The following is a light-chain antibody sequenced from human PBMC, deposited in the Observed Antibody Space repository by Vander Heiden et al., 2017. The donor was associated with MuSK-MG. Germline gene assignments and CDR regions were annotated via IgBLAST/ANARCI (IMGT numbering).Light chain of an antibody. Sequence: DIQMTQSPSSLSASVGDRVTITCRASQSISTYLNWYQHKPGKAPNLLIYAASSLQSGVPSRFSGSGSGTDFTLTISSLQPEDFATYYCQQSYTAPLTFGPGTKV. V-gene: IGKV1-39*01. J-gene: IGKJ3*01. CDR3: QQSYTAPLT. CDR2: AAS. CDR1: QSISTY.